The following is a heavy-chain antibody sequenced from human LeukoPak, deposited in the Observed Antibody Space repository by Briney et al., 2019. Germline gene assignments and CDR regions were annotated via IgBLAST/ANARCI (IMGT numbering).Heavy chain of an antibody. CDR1: GFTFSSYG. CDR3: ARDPPGEAARGAFDI. Sequence: GGSLRLPCAASGFTFSSYGMHWVRQAPGKGLEWVAFIRYDGSNKYYADSVKGRFTISRDNSKNTLYLQMNSLRAEDTAVYYCARDPPGEAARGAFDIWGQGTMVTVSS. V-gene: IGHV3-30*02. CDR2: IRYDGSNK. D-gene: IGHD6-6*01. J-gene: IGHJ3*02.